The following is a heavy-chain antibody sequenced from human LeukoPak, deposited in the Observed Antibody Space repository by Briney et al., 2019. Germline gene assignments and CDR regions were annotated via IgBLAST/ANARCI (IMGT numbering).Heavy chain of an antibody. CDR3: ARGEGYSSSWPLNWYFDL. CDR2: ISAYNGNT. D-gene: IGHD6-13*01. Sequence: ASVKVSCKASGYTLTSYGISWVRQAPGQGLEWMGWISAYNGNTNYAQKLQGRVTMTTDTSTSTAYMELRSLRSDDTAVYHCARGEGYSSSWPLNWYFDLWGRGTLVTVSS. V-gene: IGHV1-18*01. CDR1: GYTLTSYG. J-gene: IGHJ2*01.